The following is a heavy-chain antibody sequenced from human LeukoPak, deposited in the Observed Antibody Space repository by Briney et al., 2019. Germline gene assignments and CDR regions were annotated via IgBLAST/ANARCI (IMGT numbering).Heavy chain of an antibody. Sequence: SETLSLTCTVSGGSISSYYWSWIRQPAGKGLEWIGRIYTSGSTNYNPSLKSRVTISVDKSKNQFSLKLSPVTAADTAVYYCSSQDPYCCGDCYLEYYFDYWGQGTLVTVSS. D-gene: IGHD2-21*02. J-gene: IGHJ4*02. CDR2: IYTSGST. CDR1: GGSISSYY. V-gene: IGHV4-4*07. CDR3: SSQDPYCCGDCYLEYYFDY.